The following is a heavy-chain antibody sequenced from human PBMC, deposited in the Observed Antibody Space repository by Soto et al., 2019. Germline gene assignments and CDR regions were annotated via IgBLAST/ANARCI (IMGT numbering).Heavy chain of an antibody. D-gene: IGHD3-3*01. CDR3: ARERITIFGVAADAFDI. CDR2: IIPIFGTA. V-gene: IGHV1-69*13. CDR1: GGTFSSYA. Sequence: VKVSCKASGGTFSSYAISWVRQAPGQGLEWMGGIIPIFGTANYAQKFQGRVTITADESTSTAYMELSSLRSEDTAVYYCARERITIFGVAADAFDIWGQGTMVTVSS. J-gene: IGHJ3*02.